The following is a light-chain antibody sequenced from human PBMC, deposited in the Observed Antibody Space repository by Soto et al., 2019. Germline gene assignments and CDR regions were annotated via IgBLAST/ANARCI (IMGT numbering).Light chain of an antibody. V-gene: IGKV4-1*01. CDR3: QQYYSTPFT. Sequence: DIVMTQSPDSLAVSLGGRATIYCKSSQSVLHSSNNKDYLAWYQQKPGQSPKLLIYWAFTRESGVPDRFSGSGSATEFTLTISSLQAEDVAVYYCQQYYSTPFTFGPGTKVDIK. CDR2: WAF. J-gene: IGKJ3*01. CDR1: QSVLHSSNNKDY.